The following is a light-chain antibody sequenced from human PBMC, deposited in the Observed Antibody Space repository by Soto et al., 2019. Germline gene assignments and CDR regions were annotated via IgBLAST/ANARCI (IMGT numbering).Light chain of an antibody. CDR3: QQLKSNLIT. Sequence: DIRMAQSPSTLSASVGDSVTITCRASQSISSWLAWYQQKPGKAPKLLIYAASTLQSGVPSRFSGSGSGTEFTLTISSLQPEDFATYYCQQLKSNLITFGQGTRLEIK. CDR1: QSISSW. V-gene: IGKV1-5*01. CDR2: AAS. J-gene: IGKJ5*01.